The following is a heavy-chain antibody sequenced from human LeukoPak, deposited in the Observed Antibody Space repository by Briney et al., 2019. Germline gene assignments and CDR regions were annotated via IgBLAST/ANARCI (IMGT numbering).Heavy chain of an antibody. J-gene: IGHJ4*02. V-gene: IGHV4-39*07. Sequence: SETLSLTCTVSCGSISSSSYYWGWIRQPPGKGLEWIGSIYYSGSTYYNPSLKSRVTISVDTSKNQFSLKLSSVTAADTAVYYCARVRGSTFYIHYWGRGTLVTVSS. CDR2: IYYSGST. CDR1: CGSISSSSYY. D-gene: IGHD2/OR15-2a*01. CDR3: ARVRGSTFYIHY.